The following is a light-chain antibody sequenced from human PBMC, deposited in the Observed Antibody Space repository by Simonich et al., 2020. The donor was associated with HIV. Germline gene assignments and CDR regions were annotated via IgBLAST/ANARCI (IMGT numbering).Light chain of an antibody. CDR1: QSLVHSDGNTY. V-gene: IGKV2-30*02. CDR3: MQGIHWHQLT. CDR2: KVS. Sequence: DVVMTQSPLSLPVTLGQPASISCRSSQSLVHSDGNTYLNWFQQRPGQSPRLRIYKVSNRDSGVPDRFSGRGSGTDFTLKISRVEAEDVGVYYCMQGIHWHQLTFGGGTKVEIK. J-gene: IGKJ4*01.